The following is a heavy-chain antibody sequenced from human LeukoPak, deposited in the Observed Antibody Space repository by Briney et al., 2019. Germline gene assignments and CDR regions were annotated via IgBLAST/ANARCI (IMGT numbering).Heavy chain of an antibody. J-gene: IGHJ4*02. V-gene: IGHV4-34*01. D-gene: IGHD6-19*01. CDR2: INHSGST. Sequence: PSEILSLTCAVYGGSFSGYYWSWIRQPPGKGLEWIGEINHSGSTNYNPSLKSRVTISVDTSKNQFSLKLSSVTAADTAVYYCARSPSGSGWYQGGIDYWGQGTLVTVSS. CDR3: ARSPSGSGWYQGGIDY. CDR1: GGSFSGYY.